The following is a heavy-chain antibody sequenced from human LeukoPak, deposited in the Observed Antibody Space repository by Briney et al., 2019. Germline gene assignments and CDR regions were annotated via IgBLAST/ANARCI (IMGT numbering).Heavy chain of an antibody. CDR1: GFTFSSHN. J-gene: IGHJ4*02. CDR2: INHSGST. CDR3: ARLLGGY. D-gene: IGHD2/OR15-2a*01. V-gene: IGHV4-34*01. Sequence: GSLRLSCAASGFTFSSHNMNWIRQPPGKGLEWIGEINHSGSTKYNPTLKSRVTISVDTSKNQLSLKLSSVTAADTAVYYCARLLGGYWGQGTLVTVSS.